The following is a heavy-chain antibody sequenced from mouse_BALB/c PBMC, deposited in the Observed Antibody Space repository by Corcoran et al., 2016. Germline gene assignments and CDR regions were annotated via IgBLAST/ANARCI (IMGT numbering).Heavy chain of an antibody. D-gene: IGHD3-2*01. J-gene: IGHJ3*01. CDR1: GYTFTNYG. V-gene: IGHV9-1*02. CDR2: INTYTGEP. Sequence: QIQLVQSGPELKKPGETVKISCKASGYTFTNYGMNWVKQAPGKGLKWMGWINTYTGEPTYADDFKGRFAFSLETSASTAYLQINNLKNADMATYFCARGGDSSGYWFAYWGQGTLVTVSA. CDR3: ARGGDSSGYWFAY.